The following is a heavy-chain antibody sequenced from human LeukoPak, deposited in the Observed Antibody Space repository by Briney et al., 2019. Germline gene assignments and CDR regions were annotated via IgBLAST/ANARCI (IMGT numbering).Heavy chain of an antibody. J-gene: IGHJ4*02. CDR2: MNGGGET. CDR1: GIPLTNYA. D-gene: IGHD3-9*01. Sequence: GSLRLPLSTSGIPLTNYAMSLVRQTPARGPGWLLNMNGGGETFYEDAVKGRFTFCRDDSRNTVYLKLSNLRVEDTAIYCGARASWISTADAVCWGQGTRVTVCS. V-gene: IGHV3-23*01. CDR3: ARASWISTADAVC.